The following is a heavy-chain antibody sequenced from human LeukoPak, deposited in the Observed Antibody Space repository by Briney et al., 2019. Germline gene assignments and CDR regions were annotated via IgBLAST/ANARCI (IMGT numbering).Heavy chain of an antibody. D-gene: IGHD3-10*01. J-gene: IGHJ4*02. CDR2: ISGSGGST. CDR1: GFTFSRFA. Sequence: GGTLRLSCAASGFTFSRFAMSCVREAPGKGLEWVSAISGSGGSTYYADSVKGRFTISRDNSKNTLYLQMNSLRAEDTAVYYCAKQGMVRGVHFDYWGQGTLVTVSS. V-gene: IGHV3-23*01. CDR3: AKQGMVRGVHFDY.